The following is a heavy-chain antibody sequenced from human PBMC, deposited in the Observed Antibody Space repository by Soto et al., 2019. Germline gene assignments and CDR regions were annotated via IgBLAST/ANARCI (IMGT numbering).Heavy chain of an antibody. CDR1: GFTFSSYA. CDR3: AKDFGSVYVFRGRYYGMDV. CDR2: IRYDGSNK. V-gene: IGHV3-33*06. Sequence: QVHLVESGGGVVQPGRSLRLSCAASGFTFSSYAMHWVRQAPGKGLEWVAVIRYDGSNKYYADSVKGRFTISRDDSKNKLYVQMNNQRAEYTAMYYCAKDFGSVYVFRGRYYGMDVWGQGTTVIVSS. J-gene: IGHJ6*02. D-gene: IGHD5-12*01.